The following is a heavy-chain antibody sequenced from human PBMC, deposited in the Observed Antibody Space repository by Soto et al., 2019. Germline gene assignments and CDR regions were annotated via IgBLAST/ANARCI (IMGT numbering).Heavy chain of an antibody. CDR1: RFTFSTYA. CDR3: VRVISTYESFDF. Sequence: EVQLVESGGGLVQPGGSLRLSCAASRFTFSTYAMTWVRQAPGKGPEWISYISASSATIYYADSVKGRFTISRDSAKNSLYLQMNSLSAEDTAVYYCVRVISTYESFDFWGQGTLVTVSS. V-gene: IGHV3-48*01. D-gene: IGHD2-2*01. J-gene: IGHJ4*02. CDR2: ISASSATI.